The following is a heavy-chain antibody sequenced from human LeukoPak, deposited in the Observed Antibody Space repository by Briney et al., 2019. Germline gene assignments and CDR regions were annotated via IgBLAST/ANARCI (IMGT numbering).Heavy chain of an antibody. J-gene: IGHJ4*02. D-gene: IGHD3-16*01. V-gene: IGHV1-2*02. Sequence: ASVKVSCKASGYTFTGYYMDWVRQAPGQGLEWMGWINPNSGGTNYAQKFQGRVTMTRDTSISTAYMELSRLRSDDTAVYYCARTPFMKLAVDYWGQGTLVTVSS. CDR3: ARTPFMKLAVDY. CDR1: GYTFTGYY. CDR2: INPNSGGT.